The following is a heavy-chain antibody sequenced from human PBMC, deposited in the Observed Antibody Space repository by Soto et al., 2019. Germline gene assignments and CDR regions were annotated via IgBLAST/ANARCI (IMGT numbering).Heavy chain of an antibody. Sequence: EVQLVESGGGLVQPGRSLRLSCAASGFTFDDYAMHWVRQAPGKGLEWVSGISLNSGSIGYADSVKGRFTISRDNAKNSLYLQMNSVRAQDTALYNCAKDLEDIAGGVDVGGKETTFTVSS. D-gene: IGHD2-15*01. CDR3: AKDLEDIAGGVDV. V-gene: IGHV3-9*01. CDR1: GFTFDDYA. J-gene: IGHJ6*04. CDR2: ISLNSGSI.